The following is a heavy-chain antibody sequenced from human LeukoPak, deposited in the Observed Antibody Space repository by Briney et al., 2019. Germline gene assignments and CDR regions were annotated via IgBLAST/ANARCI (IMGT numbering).Heavy chain of an antibody. CDR1: GFTFSSFC. CDR2: ISYDGSNK. Sequence: GKALRLSCSASGFTFSSFCMHLVRQAPGKGLEWGAGISYDGSNKYYADSVKGRFTISRDNYKNTLYLQMNSLRAEDTAVYYCAKDLNVLGFGELLFDYWGQGTLVTVSS. V-gene: IGHV3-30*18. D-gene: IGHD3-10*01. J-gene: IGHJ4*02. CDR3: AKDLNVLGFGELLFDY.